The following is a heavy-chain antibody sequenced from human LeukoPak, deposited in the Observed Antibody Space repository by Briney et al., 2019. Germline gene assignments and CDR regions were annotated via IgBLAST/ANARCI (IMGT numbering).Heavy chain of an antibody. CDR1: GASVRSYY. CDR3: ARGSIAAPGDFDY. Sequence: PSETLSLTCTVSGASVRSYYWNWIRQPPRKTLEWIGYVYYSGRTNYNPSLTLKSRLTISIDTSKNQFSLKLTSVTAADTAVYYCARGSIAAPGDFDYWGQGTLVTVSS. V-gene: IGHV4-59*02. J-gene: IGHJ4*02. CDR2: VYYSGRT. D-gene: IGHD6-13*01.